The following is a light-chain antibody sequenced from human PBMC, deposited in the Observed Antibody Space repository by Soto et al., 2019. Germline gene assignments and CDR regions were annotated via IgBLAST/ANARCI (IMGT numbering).Light chain of an antibody. J-gene: IGLJ2*01. V-gene: IGLV2-14*01. CDR2: DVS. CDR1: SSDVGGYNY. Sequence: QSALTQPASVSGAPGQSITISCTGTSSDVGGYNYVSWYQQPQSQAPNLMIYDVSNRPSGVSNRFSGSKSGTTASLTISGLQAEDEADYYCSSYTSSSTPVVFGGGTKLTVL. CDR3: SSYTSSSTPVV.